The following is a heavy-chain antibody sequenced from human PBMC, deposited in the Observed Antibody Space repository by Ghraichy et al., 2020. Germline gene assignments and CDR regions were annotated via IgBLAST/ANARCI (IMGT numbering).Heavy chain of an antibody. CDR2: ISSSSSYI. V-gene: IGHV3-21*01. J-gene: IGHJ4*02. D-gene: IGHD2-8*02. CDR1: GFTFSSYS. Sequence: GGSLRLSCAASGFTFSSYSMNWVRQAPGKGLEWVSSISSSSSYIYYADSVKGRFTISRDNAKNSLYLQMNSLRAEDTAVYYCARSSRYCTGGVCLSPPDYWGQGTLVTVSS. CDR3: ARSSRYCTGGVCLSPPDY.